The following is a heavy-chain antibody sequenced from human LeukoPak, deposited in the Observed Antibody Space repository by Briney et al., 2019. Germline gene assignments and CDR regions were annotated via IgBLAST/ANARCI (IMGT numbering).Heavy chain of an antibody. V-gene: IGHV4-34*01. D-gene: IGHD3-3*01. CDR1: GGSFSGYY. CDR3: ARVHRRITIFGVAPFDY. J-gene: IGHJ4*02. Sequence: PSETLSLTCAVYGGSFSGYYWSWIRQPPGKGLEWIGEINHSGSTNYNPSLKSRVTIPVDTSKNQFSLKLSSVTAADTAVYYCARVHRRITIFGVAPFDYWGQGTLVTVSS. CDR2: INHSGST.